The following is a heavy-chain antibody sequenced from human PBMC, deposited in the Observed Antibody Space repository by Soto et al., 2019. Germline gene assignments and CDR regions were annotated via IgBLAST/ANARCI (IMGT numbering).Heavy chain of an antibody. CDR1: GFTFSSYA. CDR2: ISYDGSNK. J-gene: IGHJ4*02. CDR3: ARDPYSYGPPDW. V-gene: IGHV3-30-3*01. Sequence: GGSLRLSCAASGFTFSSYAMHWVRQAPGKGLEWVAVISYDGSNKYYADSVKGRFTISRDNSKNTLYLQMSSLRAEDTAVYYCARDPYSYGPPDWWGQGTLVTVSS. D-gene: IGHD5-18*01.